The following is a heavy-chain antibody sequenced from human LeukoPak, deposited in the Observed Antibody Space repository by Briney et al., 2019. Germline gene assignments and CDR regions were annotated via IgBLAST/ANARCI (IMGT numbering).Heavy chain of an antibody. CDR3: ARGLPRDYFDTSGDDY. Sequence: PSETLSLTCTVSSGSISSASYYWGWIRQPPGKGLEWIGTIYYSGSTYYNPSLRSRVTISVDTSKNQFSLKLSSVTAADTAVYYCARGLPRDYFDTSGDDYWGQGTRVTVSS. CDR1: SGSISSASYY. D-gene: IGHD3-22*01. CDR2: IYYSGST. V-gene: IGHV4-39*01. J-gene: IGHJ4*02.